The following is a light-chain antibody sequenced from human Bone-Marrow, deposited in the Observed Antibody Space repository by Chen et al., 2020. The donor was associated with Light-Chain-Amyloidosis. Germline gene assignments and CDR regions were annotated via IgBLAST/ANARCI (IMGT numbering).Light chain of an antibody. Sequence: QSALTQPASVSGSPGQSSTISCTGTSSDVGGDNHVSWYQQHPDKAPKLMIYEVTNRPSWVPDRFSGSKSDNTASLTISGLQTEDEADFCSSYTITNPLVFGSGTRVTVL. CDR3: SSYTITNPLV. CDR2: EVT. CDR1: SSDVGGDNH. J-gene: IGLJ1*01. V-gene: IGLV2-14*01.